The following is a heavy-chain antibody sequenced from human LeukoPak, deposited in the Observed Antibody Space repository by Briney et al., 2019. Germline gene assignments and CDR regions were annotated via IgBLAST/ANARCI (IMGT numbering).Heavy chain of an antibody. CDR1: GFTFSSYW. CDR3: AREQSGSFDAFDI. CDR2: IKQDGSEK. J-gene: IGHJ3*02. Sequence: GGSLRLSCAASGFTFSSYWMSWVRQAPGKGLEWVANIKQDGSEKYYVDSVKGRFTISRDNAKNSLYLQMNSLRAEDTAVYYCAREQSGSFDAFDIWGQGTMVTVSS. D-gene: IGHD1-26*01. V-gene: IGHV3-7*01.